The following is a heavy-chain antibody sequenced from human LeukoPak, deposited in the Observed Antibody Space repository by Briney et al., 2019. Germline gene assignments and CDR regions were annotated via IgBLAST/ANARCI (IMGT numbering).Heavy chain of an antibody. J-gene: IGHJ1*01. CDR2: INHSGST. Sequence: SETLSLTCAVYGGSFSGYYWSWIRQPPVKVLEWIGEINHSGSTNYNPSLKSRVTISVDTSKNQFSLKLNSVTAADTAVYYCARLRDGYNYCYFQHWGQGTLVTVSS. CDR3: ARLRDGYNYCYFQH. D-gene: IGHD5-24*01. CDR1: GGSFSGYY. V-gene: IGHV4-34*01.